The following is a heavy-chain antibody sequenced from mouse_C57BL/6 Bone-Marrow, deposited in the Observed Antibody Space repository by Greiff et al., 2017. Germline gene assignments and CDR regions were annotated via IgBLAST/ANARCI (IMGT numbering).Heavy chain of an antibody. Sequence: EVMLVESGGGLVQPGGSLKLSCAASGFTFSDYGMAWVRQAPRKGPEWVAFISNLAYSIYYADTVTGRFTISRENAKNTLYLEMSSLRSEDTAMYYCARDYYGSSSWYFDVWGTGTTVTVSS. CDR2: ISNLAYSI. D-gene: IGHD1-1*01. J-gene: IGHJ1*03. CDR1: GFTFSDYG. CDR3: ARDYYGSSSWYFDV. V-gene: IGHV5-15*01.